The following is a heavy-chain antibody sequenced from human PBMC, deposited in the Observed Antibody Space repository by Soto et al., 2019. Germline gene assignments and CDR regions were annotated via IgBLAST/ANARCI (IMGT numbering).Heavy chain of an antibody. CDR1: GGSFSGYY. CDR3: ASRNYVPQYYYYYYGMDV. CDR2: INHSGST. V-gene: IGHV4-34*01. D-gene: IGHD4-4*01. J-gene: IGHJ6*02. Sequence: SLTFAVYGGSFSGYYWSWIRQPPGKGLEWIGEINHSGSTNYNPSLKSRVTISVDTSKNQFSVKLSSVTAADTAVYYCASRNYVPQYYYYYYGMDVWGQGTTVTASS.